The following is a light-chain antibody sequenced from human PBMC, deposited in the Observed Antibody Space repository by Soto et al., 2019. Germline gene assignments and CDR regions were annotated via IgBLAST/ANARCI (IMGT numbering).Light chain of an antibody. J-gene: IGKJ4*01. Sequence: EIVLTQSPATLSLSPGERATLSCRASQSVSSYLAWYQQKPGQAPRLLIYDASNRATGIPARFSGSGSGTDFTLTISSLGPEDFAVYYCEQRSNSPLTFGGGTKVDIK. CDR3: EQRSNSPLT. V-gene: IGKV3-11*01. CDR1: QSVSSY. CDR2: DAS.